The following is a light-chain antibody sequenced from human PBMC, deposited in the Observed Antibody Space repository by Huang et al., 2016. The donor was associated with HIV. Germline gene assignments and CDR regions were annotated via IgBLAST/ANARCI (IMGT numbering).Light chain of an antibody. V-gene: IGKV2-28*01. CDR3: MQALQTPV. Sequence: EIVMTQSPLSLPVTPGEPASISCRSSQSLLHSNGYNYLDWYLQKPRQSPQLLIYLGSNRASGVPDRFSCSGAGTDFTLKISRVEAEDVGIYYCMQALQTPVFGPGTRVDIK. CDR2: LGS. CDR1: QSLLHSNGYNY. J-gene: IGKJ3*01.